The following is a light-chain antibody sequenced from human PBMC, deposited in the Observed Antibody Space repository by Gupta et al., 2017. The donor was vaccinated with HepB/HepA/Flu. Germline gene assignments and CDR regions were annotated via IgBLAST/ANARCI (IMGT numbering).Light chain of an antibody. CDR1: QSLSSN. CDR2: GAS. V-gene: IGKV3-15*01. CDR3: HRYNDWGIT. Sequence: EIMMTQSPATLSVSPGERATLSCRASQSLSSNLAWYQQKPGQAPRLLIYGASTRATGIPARFSGSGSGTEFSLTISSLQSEDFAVYYCHRYNDWGITFGQGTRLEIK. J-gene: IGKJ5*01.